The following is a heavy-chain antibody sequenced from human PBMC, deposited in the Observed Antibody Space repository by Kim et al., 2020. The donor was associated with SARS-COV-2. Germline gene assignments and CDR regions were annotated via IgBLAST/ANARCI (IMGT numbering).Heavy chain of an antibody. CDR2: GGT. Sequence: GGTNYAQKFQGRVTMTRDTSISTAYMELSRLRSDDTAVYYCARVGVAGTWWGQGTLVTVSS. V-gene: IGHV1-2*02. CDR3: ARVGVAGTW. D-gene: IGHD6-19*01. J-gene: IGHJ4*02.